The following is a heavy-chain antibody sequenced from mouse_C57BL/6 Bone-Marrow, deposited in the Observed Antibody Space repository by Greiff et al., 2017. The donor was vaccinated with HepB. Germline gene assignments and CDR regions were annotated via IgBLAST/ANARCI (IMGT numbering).Heavy chain of an antibody. CDR3: TTTYDYGSSWYFDV. V-gene: IGHV14-4*01. D-gene: IGHD1-1*01. Sequence: EVQLQQSGAELVRPGASVKLSCTASGFNIKDDYMHWVKQRPEQGLEWIGWIDPENGDTEYASKFQGKATITADTSSKTAYLQLSSLTSEDTAVYYCTTTYDYGSSWYFDVWGTGTTVTVAS. CDR1: GFNIKDDY. J-gene: IGHJ1*03. CDR2: IDPENGDT.